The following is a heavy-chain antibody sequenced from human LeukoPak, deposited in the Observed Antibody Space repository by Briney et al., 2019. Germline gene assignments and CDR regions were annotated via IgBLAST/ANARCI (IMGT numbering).Heavy chain of an antibody. CDR1: GFTFSSYA. D-gene: IGHD2-2*01. CDR3: ARDLIPLYCSSTSCSSPAY. V-gene: IGHV3-30-3*01. CDR2: ISYDGSNK. J-gene: IGHJ4*02. Sequence: GGSLRLSCAASGFTFSSYAMHWVRQAPGKGLEWVAVISYDGSNKYYADSVKGRFTISRDNSKNTLYLQMNSLRAEDTAVYYCARDLIPLYCSSTSCSSPAYWGQGTLVTVSS.